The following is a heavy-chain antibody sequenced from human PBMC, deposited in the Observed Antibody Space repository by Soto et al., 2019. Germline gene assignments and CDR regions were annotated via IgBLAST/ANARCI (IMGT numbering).Heavy chain of an antibody. CDR1: GGSISSYY. V-gene: IGHV4-59*01. J-gene: IGHJ4*02. Sequence: SETLSLTCTVSGGSISSYYWSWIRQPPGKGLEWIGYIYYSGSTNYNPSLKSRVTISVDTSKNQFSLKLSSVTAADTAVYYCARWGGYDYTYYFDYWGQGTLVTVSS. D-gene: IGHD5-12*01. CDR2: IYYSGST. CDR3: ARWGGYDYTYYFDY.